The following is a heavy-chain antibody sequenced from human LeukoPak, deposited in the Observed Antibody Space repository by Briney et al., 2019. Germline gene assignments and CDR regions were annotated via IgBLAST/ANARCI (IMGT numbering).Heavy chain of an antibody. CDR1: GFTFSSCA. CDR3: AKDPRRDCSGGSCYYIDY. J-gene: IGHJ4*02. CDR2: ISDGGGST. Sequence: PGGSLRLSCAASGFTFSSCAMSWVRQAPGKGLEWVSAISDGGGSTYYADSVKGRFTISRDNSKNTLYLQMNSLRAEDTAVYYCAKDPRRDCSGGSCYYIDYWGQGTLVTVSS. D-gene: IGHD2-15*01. V-gene: IGHV3-23*01.